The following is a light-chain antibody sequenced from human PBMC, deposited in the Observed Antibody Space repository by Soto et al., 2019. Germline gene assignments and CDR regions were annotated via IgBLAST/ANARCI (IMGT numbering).Light chain of an antibody. V-gene: IGLV2-11*01. CDR2: DVN. CDR3: CSYAGTYTWV. CDR1: SSDVGGYNF. J-gene: IGLJ3*02. Sequence: QSVLTQPRSVSGSPGQSVTISCTGTSSDVGGYNFVSWYQQHPGEAPKLIISDVNKRPSGVPDRFSGSKSDNTASLTVSGLQTEDEADYYCCSYAGTYTWVFGGGTKLTVL.